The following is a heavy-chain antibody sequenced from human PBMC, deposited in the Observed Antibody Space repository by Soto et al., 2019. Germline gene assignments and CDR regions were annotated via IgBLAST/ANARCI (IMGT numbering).Heavy chain of an antibody. CDR1: GDSLSGYA. CDR2: ITFRGVT. D-gene: IGHD3-9*01. Sequence: SETLSLTCDVHGDSLSGYAWSWIRQPPGKGLEWIGEITFRGVTNYHPSLKSRLSMSVDTSKNRISLNVSSVTAADTALYFCARKLEASIRHVEWFSYKWCEPWGPGTLVIVSA. V-gene: IGHV4-34*01. CDR3: ARKLEASIRHVEWFSYKWCEP. J-gene: IGHJ5*02.